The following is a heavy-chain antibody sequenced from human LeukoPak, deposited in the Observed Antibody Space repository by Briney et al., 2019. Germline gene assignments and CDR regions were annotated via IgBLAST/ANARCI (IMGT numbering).Heavy chain of an antibody. V-gene: IGHV3-49*03. Sequence: GGSLRLSCTASGFTFGDYAMSWFRQAPGKGLEWVGFIRSKAYGGTTEYAASVKGSFTISRDDSKSIAYPQMNSLKTEDTAVYYCTRGGPIVVVVAATEFDPWGQGTLVTVSS. D-gene: IGHD2-15*01. CDR3: TRGGPIVVVVAATEFDP. CDR2: IRSKAYGGTT. CDR1: GFTFGDYA. J-gene: IGHJ5*02.